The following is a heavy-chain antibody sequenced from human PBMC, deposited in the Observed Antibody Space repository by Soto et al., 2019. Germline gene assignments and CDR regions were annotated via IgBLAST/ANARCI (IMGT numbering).Heavy chain of an antibody. V-gene: IGHV3-33*01. J-gene: IGHJ4*02. CDR2: IWYDGSNK. CDR3: ARSIKRWEPSYYFDY. CDR1: GFTFSSYG. D-gene: IGHD1-26*01. Sequence: QVQLVESGGGVVQPGRSLRLSCAASGFTFSSYGMHWVRQAPGKGLEWVAVIWYDGSNKYYADSVKGRFTISRDNSKNTLYLQMNSLRAEDTAVYYCARSIKRWEPSYYFDYWGQGTLVTVSS.